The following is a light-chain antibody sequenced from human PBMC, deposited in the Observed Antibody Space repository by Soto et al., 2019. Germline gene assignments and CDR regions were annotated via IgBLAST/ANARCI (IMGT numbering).Light chain of an antibody. CDR3: YHSFGYPYA. CDR1: QSVLTW. CDR2: KAS. V-gene: IGKV1-5*03. J-gene: IGKJ2*01. Sequence: DIQVTQSPATLSASVGDTVSITCRASQSVLTWLAWYQQKPGKAPNRLIYKASRLRDGVPSRFSGSGSGTVFTPIITSLLPDDFASYFCYHSFGYPYAFGQGTKLKIK.